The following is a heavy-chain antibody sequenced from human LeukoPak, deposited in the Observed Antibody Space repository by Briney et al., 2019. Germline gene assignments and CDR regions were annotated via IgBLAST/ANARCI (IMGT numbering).Heavy chain of an antibody. CDR2: LSSSSSYI. Sequence: GGSLRLSCAASGFTFSSFGMNWVRQAPGKGLEWVSSLSSSSSYIYYADSVKGRFTISRDNAKNSLYLQMNSLGAEDTAVYYCARGQYTSFDIWGQGTMVTVSS. CDR3: ARGQYTSFDI. J-gene: IGHJ3*02. D-gene: IGHD6-6*01. V-gene: IGHV3-21*01. CDR1: GFTFSSFG.